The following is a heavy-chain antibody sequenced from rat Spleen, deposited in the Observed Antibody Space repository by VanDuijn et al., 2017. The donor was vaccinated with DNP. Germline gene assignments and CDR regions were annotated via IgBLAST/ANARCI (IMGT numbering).Heavy chain of an antibody. CDR3: ARSRLPGYYPFAC. Sequence: EVQLVESGGGLVQPGRSLKLSCAASGFTFSNYYMAWVRQAPKRGLEWVATISTSGSRAYYPDSVKGRFTISRDDAKSSLYLQMNSLKSEDTATYYCARSRLPGYYPFACWGQGVMVTVSS. V-gene: IGHV5-25*01. J-gene: IGHJ2*01. D-gene: IGHD1-4*01. CDR2: ISTSGSRA. CDR1: GFTFSNYY.